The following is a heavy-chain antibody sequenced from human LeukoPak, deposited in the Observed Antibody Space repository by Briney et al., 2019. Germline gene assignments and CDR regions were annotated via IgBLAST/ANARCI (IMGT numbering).Heavy chain of an antibody. Sequence: GGSLRLSCAASGFTFDDYAMHWVRQAPGKGLEWVSGISWNSGSMGYADSVKGRFTISRDNAKNSLYLQMNSLRAEDTALYYCAKDTRRLGYYYYGMDVWGQGTTVTVSS. J-gene: IGHJ6*02. D-gene: IGHD4-17*01. V-gene: IGHV3-9*01. CDR2: ISWNSGSM. CDR1: GFTFDDYA. CDR3: AKDTRRLGYYYYGMDV.